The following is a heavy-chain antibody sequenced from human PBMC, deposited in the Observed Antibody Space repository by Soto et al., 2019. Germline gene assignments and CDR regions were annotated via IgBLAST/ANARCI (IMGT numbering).Heavy chain of an antibody. Sequence: PSETLSITCTVSGGSISSSSYYWGWIRQPPGKGLEWIGSIFYSGSTYYNPSLKSRVTISVDTSKNQFSLKLSSVTAADTAVYYCARGRGIPPTVLARFFAYWGQGTLVTVDS. CDR2: IFYSGST. D-gene: IGHD3-16*01. CDR3: ARGRGIPPTVLARFFAY. J-gene: IGHJ4*02. V-gene: IGHV4-39*01. CDR1: GGSISSSSYY.